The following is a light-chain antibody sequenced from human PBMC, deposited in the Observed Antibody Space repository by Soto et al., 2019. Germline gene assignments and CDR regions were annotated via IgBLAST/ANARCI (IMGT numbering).Light chain of an antibody. J-gene: IGKJ2*01. CDR2: GAS. V-gene: IGKV3-20*01. Sequence: EMVLTQSPGTLSLSPGERATLSCRASQSVSSSYLAWYQQKPGQAPRLLIYGASSSATGIPDRFSGSGSGTDVTLTISRLEPEDFAVYYGQQYGSSPYTFGQGTKMEIK. CDR3: QQYGSSPYT. CDR1: QSVSSSY.